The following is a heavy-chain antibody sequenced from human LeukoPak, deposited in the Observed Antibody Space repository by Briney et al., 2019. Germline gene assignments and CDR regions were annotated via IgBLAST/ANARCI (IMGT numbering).Heavy chain of an antibody. D-gene: IGHD4-23*01. CDR1: GFTFSTYA. V-gene: IGHV3-23*01. CDR3: AKDVFGDYGGLDY. CDR2: IRGSDRNT. J-gene: IGHJ4*02. Sequence: GGSLRLSCAASGFTFSTYAMSWVRQAPGKGLEWVSSIRGSDRNTNYADSVKGRFAISRDNSKNTLYLQMNSLRVEDTAVYYCAKDVFGDYGGLDYWGQGTLVTVSS.